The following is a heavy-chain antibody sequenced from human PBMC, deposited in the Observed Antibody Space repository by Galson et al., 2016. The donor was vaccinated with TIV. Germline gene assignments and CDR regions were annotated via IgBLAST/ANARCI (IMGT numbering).Heavy chain of an antibody. D-gene: IGHD2-2*02. CDR3: ARDCSSSNCYTEPVYFDY. CDR2: IGSSGRAI. Sequence: SLRLSCAASGFTFSDYYMSWVRQAPGKGLEWLSYIGSSGRAIYYADSVKGRFTISRDNAKNSLYLVINDLRAEDTAVYYCARDCSSSNCYTEPVYFDYWGQGTLATVSS. V-gene: IGHV3-11*01. J-gene: IGHJ4*02. CDR1: GFTFSDYY.